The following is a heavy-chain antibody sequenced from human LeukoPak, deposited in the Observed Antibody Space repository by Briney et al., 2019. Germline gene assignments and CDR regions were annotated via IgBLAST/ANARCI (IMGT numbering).Heavy chain of an antibody. CDR2: INHSGST. J-gene: IGHJ4*02. CDR3: ASPWGYGAGI. V-gene: IGHV4-34*01. Sequence: RSETLSLTCAVYGGFFSGFYWRWIRQPPGKGLEWVGEINHSGSTNYNPSLKSRVTISVDTSKKQFSLKLSSVTAADTAMYYCASPWGYGAGIWGQGTLVTVSS. CDR1: GGFFSGFY. D-gene: IGHD3-10*01.